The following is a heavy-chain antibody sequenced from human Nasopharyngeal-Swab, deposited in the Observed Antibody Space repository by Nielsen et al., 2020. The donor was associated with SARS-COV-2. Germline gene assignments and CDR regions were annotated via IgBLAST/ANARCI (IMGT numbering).Heavy chain of an antibody. CDR1: GGSVSSGSYY. CDR2: IYYSGST. Sequence: SETLSLTCTVSGGSVSSGSYYCSWIRQPPGKGLEWIGYIYYSGSTNYNPSLKSRVTISVDTSKNQFSLKLSSVTAADTAVYYCARDRSQLVNWFDPWGQGTLVTVSS. D-gene: IGHD6-13*01. V-gene: IGHV4-61*01. CDR3: ARDRSQLVNWFDP. J-gene: IGHJ5*02.